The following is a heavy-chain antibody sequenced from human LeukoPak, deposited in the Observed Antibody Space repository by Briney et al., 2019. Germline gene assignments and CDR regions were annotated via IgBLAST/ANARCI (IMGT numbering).Heavy chain of an antibody. CDR3: AREDVVVPAASV. V-gene: IGHV3-21*01. D-gene: IGHD2-2*01. Sequence: GGSLRLSCAASGFTFSSYSMNWVRQAPGKGLEWVSSISSSSSYIYYADSVKGRFTISRDNAKNSLYLQMNSLRAEDTAVYYCAREDVVVPAASVWGQGTLVTVSS. CDR2: ISSSSSYI. CDR1: GFTFSSYS. J-gene: IGHJ4*02.